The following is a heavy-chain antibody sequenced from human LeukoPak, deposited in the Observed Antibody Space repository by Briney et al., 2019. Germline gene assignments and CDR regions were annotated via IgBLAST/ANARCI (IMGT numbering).Heavy chain of an antibody. CDR1: GGSISSYY. D-gene: IGHD6-19*01. CDR2: IYTSGST. CDR3: VRDLGDRGIAVDPEDGWFDP. V-gene: IGHV4-4*07. J-gene: IGHJ5*02. Sequence: SETLSLTCTVSGGSISSYYWSWIRQPAGKGLEWIGRIYTSGSTNYNPSLKSRVTMSVDTSKNQFSLKLSSVTAADTAVYYCVRDLGDRGIAVDPEDGWFDPWGQGTLVTVSS.